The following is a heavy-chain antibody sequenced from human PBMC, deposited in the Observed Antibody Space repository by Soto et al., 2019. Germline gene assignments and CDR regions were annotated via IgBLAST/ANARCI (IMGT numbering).Heavy chain of an antibody. J-gene: IGHJ5*02. V-gene: IGHV3-11*01. CDR1: GFNFDDYY. D-gene: IGHD3-10*01. CDR2: INSDGTTT. CDR3: SRDAWGGP. Sequence: GGSLRLSCAASGFNFDDYYMSWIRQAPGKGLEWVADINSDGTTTHYADSVKGRFTISRDNAKKSVYLQMISLRVDDTAVYYCSRDAWGGPSGQGTMVTV.